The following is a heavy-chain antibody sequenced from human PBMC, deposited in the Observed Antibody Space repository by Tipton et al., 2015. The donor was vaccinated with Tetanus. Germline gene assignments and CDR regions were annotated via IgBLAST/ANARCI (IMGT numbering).Heavy chain of an antibody. Sequence: VQLVQSGAEVKKPGESLRISCKASGYEFISYWIAWVRQMPGKGLEWMGVIYSADSDIRNSPSFQGQVTMSVDKSIRTAYLQWNSLRASDTATYYCAKVSAPGTIATGNFDYWGQGTPVTVSS. CDR2: IYSADSDI. D-gene: IGHD1-1*01. V-gene: IGHV5-51*01. J-gene: IGHJ4*02. CDR1: GYEFISYW. CDR3: AKVSAPGTIATGNFDY.